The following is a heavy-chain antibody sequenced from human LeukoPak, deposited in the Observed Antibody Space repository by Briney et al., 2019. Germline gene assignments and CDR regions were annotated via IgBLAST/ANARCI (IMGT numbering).Heavy chain of an antibody. V-gene: IGHV3-23*01. J-gene: IGHJ4*02. CDR2: ISGRGANT. CDR1: RFTFSTYA. D-gene: IGHD3-16*02. Sequence: GGSLRLSCAVCRFTFSTYAMRWVRQAPGKGREWVSTISGRGANTHYADSVRGRLTIARDNSKNTLYLHMNSLRAEDTAVYYCAKERAGYTNPYYFDYWGQGTLVTVSS. CDR3: AKERAGYTNPYYFDY.